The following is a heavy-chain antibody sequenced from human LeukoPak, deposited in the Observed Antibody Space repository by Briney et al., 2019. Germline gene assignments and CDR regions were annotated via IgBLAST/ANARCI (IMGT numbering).Heavy chain of an antibody. CDR2: INPNSGGT. D-gene: IGHD2-21*02. CDR3: ARGEVVTAMGLCYYYGMDV. Sequence: ASVKVSCKASGYTCTGYYMHWVRQATGQGLEWMGRINPNSGGTNYAQKFQGRVTMTRDTSISTAYMELSRLRSDDTAVYYCARGEVVTAMGLCYYYGMDVWGQGTTVTVSS. J-gene: IGHJ6*02. V-gene: IGHV1-2*06. CDR1: GYTCTGYY.